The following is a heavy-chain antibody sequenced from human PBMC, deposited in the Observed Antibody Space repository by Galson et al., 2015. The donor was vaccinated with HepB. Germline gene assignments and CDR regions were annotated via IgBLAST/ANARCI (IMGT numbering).Heavy chain of an antibody. V-gene: IGHV3-7*05. J-gene: IGHJ4*02. CDR3: ARDSYSSDLDY. Sequence: SLRLSCAASGFTFSTYWMSWVRQAPGKGLEWVANIKQDGSERYYVDSVDGRFTISRDNAKNSLYLQMNSLRAEDTAVYYCARDSYSSDLDYWGQGTLVTVSS. D-gene: IGHD6-19*01. CDR1: GFTFSTYW. CDR2: IKQDGSER.